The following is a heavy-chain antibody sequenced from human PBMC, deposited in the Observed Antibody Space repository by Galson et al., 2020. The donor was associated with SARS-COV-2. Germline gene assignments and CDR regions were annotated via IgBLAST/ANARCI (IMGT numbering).Heavy chain of an antibody. D-gene: IGHD3-16*01. CDR3: ARDRLTAYFDY. CDR2: ISYDGSNK. V-gene: IGHV3-30*04. CDR1: GFTFSSYA. J-gene: IGHJ4*02. Sequence: GGSLRLSCAASGFTFSSYAMHWVRQAPGKGLEWVAVISYDGSNKYYADSVKGRFTISRDNSKNTLYLQMNSLRAEDTAVYYCARDRLTAYFDYWGQGTLVTVSS.